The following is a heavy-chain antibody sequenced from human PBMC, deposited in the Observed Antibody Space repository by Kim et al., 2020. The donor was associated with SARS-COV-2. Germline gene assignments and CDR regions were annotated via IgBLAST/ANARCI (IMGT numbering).Heavy chain of an antibody. D-gene: IGHD3-10*01. J-gene: IGHJ3*02. CDR1: GFTFSSYA. CDR3: VKDPHEGLLWFGFFDI. CDR2: ISSNGGST. Sequence: GGSLRLSCSASGFTFSSYAMHWVRQAPGKGLEYVSAISSNGGSTYYADSVKGRFTISRDNSKNTLYLQMSSLRAEDTAVYYCVKDPHEGLLWFGFFDIWGQGTMVTVSS. V-gene: IGHV3-64D*06.